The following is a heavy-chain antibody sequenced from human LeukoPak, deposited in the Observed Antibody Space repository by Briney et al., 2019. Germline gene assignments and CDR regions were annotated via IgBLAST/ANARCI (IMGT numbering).Heavy chain of an antibody. CDR3: ARSKYDYVWGSYRPKWFDP. CDR1: GDSISNYY. CDR2: VSKNGNT. Sequence: PSETLSLTCTVSGDSISNYYWSWIRQSPGKGLEWIGCVSKNGNTNYNPSLKSRVSISVDTSKNQFSLKLTSVTAADTAVYYCARSKYDYVWGSYRPKWFDPWGQGTLVTVSS. D-gene: IGHD3-16*02. V-gene: IGHV4-59*01. J-gene: IGHJ5*02.